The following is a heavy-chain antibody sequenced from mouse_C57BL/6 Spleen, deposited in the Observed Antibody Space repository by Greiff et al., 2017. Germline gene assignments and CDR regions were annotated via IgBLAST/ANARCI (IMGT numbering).Heavy chain of an antibody. D-gene: IGHD2-4*01. CDR1: GYAFSSSW. J-gene: IGHJ3*01. Sequence: QVQLQQSGPELVKPGASVKISCKASGYAFSSSWMNWVKQRPGKGLEWIGRIYPGDGDTNYNGKFKGKATLTADKSSSTAYMQLSSLTSEDPAVDFWVRSISYDDYDGAWFAYWGQGTLVTVSA. V-gene: IGHV1-82*01. CDR3: VRSISYDDYDGAWFAY. CDR2: IYPGDGDT.